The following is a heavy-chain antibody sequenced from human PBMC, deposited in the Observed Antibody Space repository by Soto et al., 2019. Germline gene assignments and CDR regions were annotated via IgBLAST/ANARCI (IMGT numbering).Heavy chain of an antibody. CDR1: GFTFSSYG. V-gene: IGHV3-30*18. CDR3: AKVRVRGFGACWDMDV. Sequence: QVQLVESGGGVVQPGRSLRLSCAASGFTFSSYGMHWVRQAPGKGLEWLSLISYDGSKLYHGDSVKGRFTISRDSSKNMLYLQMISLRVEDAALYYCAKVRVRGFGACWDMDVWGQGTTVTVSS. D-gene: IGHD3-10*01. J-gene: IGHJ6*02. CDR2: ISYDGSKL.